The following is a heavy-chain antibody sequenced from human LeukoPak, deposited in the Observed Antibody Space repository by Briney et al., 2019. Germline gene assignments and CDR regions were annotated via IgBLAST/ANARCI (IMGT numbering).Heavy chain of an antibody. CDR2: IYHSGST. J-gene: IGHJ4*02. CDR1: GFTVSSNY. V-gene: IGHV4-4*02. D-gene: IGHD5-12*01. CDR3: VRRRGYSGYAFDY. Sequence: GSLRLSCAASGFTVSSNYMSWVRQPPGKGLEWIGEIYHSGSTNYNPSLKSRVTISVDKSKNQFSLKLSSVTATDTAVYYCVRRRGYSGYAFDYWGQGTLVTVSS.